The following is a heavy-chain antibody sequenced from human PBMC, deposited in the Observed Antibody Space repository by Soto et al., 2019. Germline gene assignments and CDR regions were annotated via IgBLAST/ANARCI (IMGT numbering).Heavy chain of an antibody. J-gene: IGHJ6*03. V-gene: IGHV1-2*04. CDR3: ARESGGATATLDYYYFYMDV. CDR2: INTNGGVT. Sequence: QVQLVQSGAEVKKPGASVTVSCRSSGDTFNDYYIHWVRQAPGQGLEWMGWINTNGGVTRYAQKFQGWVNMTRDTSIRTVYMQLSRLRSDDTAVYYCARESGGATATLDYYYFYMDVWGTGTTVTVSS. CDR1: GDTFNDYY. D-gene: IGHD5-12*01.